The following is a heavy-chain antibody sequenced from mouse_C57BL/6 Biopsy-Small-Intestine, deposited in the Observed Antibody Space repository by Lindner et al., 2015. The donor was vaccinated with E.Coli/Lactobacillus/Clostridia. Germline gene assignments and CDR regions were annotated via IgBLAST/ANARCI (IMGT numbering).Heavy chain of an antibody. D-gene: IGHD2-4*01. Sequence: VQLQESGAELARPGASVKLSCKASGYTFTSYGISWVKQRTGQGLEWIGEIYPRSGNTYYNEKFKGKATLTADKSSSTAYMELRSLTSEDSAVYFCARSYDFAWFAYWGQGTLVTVSA. CDR3: ARSYDFAWFAY. V-gene: IGHV1-81*01. CDR2: IYPRSGNT. CDR1: GYTFTSYG. J-gene: IGHJ3*01.